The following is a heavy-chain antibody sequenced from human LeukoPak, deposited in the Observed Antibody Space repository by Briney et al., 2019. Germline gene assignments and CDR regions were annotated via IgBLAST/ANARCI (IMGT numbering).Heavy chain of an antibody. J-gene: IGHJ4*02. D-gene: IGHD3-10*01. V-gene: IGHV3-48*01. Sequence: GGSLRLSCAASGFALSSYNMNWVRQAPGKGLEWVSHISGSSNTIYHADSVKGRFTISRDNAKNSLYLHMNGLRAEDTAVYFCARDGRGEFDYWGQGTLVTVSS. CDR3: ARDGRGEFDY. CDR2: ISGSSNTI. CDR1: GFALSSYN.